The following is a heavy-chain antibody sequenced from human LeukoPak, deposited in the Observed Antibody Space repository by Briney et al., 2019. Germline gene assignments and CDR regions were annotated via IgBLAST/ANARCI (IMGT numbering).Heavy chain of an antibody. CDR3: ACVPRDRNRTLDF. CDR1: GGPLSGYY. J-gene: IGHJ4*02. CDR2: INHSGST. D-gene: IGHD1-14*01. Sequence: SEPLSLTCAVYGGPLSGYYWSWIPEPPGKAREWIGEINHSGSTNYNSSLMSRVTISVDTSKNQYSLKLSFLTAADTAVYYCACVPRDRNRTLDFWGQGTLVTVSS. V-gene: IGHV4-34*01.